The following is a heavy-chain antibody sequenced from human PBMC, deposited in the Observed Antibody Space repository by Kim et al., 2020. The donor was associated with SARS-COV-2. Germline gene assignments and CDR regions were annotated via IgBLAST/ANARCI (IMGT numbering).Heavy chain of an antibody. D-gene: IGHD4-17*01. CDR3: AALFPTVTTKGAPSDY. CDR1: GFTFTSSA. Sequence: SVKVSCKASGFTFTSSAVQWVRQARGQRLEWIGWIVVGSGNTNYAQKFQERVTITRDMSTSTAYMELSSLRSEDTAVYYCAALFPTVTTKGAPSDYWGQGTLVTVSS. J-gene: IGHJ4*02. V-gene: IGHV1-58*01. CDR2: IVVGSGNT.